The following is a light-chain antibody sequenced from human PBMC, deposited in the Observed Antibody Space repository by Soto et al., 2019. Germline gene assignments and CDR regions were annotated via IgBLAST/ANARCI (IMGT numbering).Light chain of an antibody. Sequence: EILFTQSPGTLSLSPGERATLSCRASQSVSSSYLAWYQQKPGQAPRLLIYVASRRATGIPDRFSGSGSGTDFTLTISRLEPEDFAVYYCQQYGSPRFGGGTKVDIK. CDR1: QSVSSSY. CDR2: VAS. J-gene: IGKJ4*01. V-gene: IGKV3-20*01. CDR3: QQYGSPR.